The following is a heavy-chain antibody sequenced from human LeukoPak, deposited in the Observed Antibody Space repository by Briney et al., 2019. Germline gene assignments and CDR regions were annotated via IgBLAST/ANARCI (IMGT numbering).Heavy chain of an antibody. J-gene: IGHJ4*02. CDR1: GFSLNTYS. V-gene: IGHV3-48*04. CDR2: ISSSSTTI. Sequence: GGSLRLSCAASGFSLNTYSMNWVRQAPGKGLEWVSYISSSSTTIYYADSVKGRFTISRDNAKNSVYLQMNSLRAEDTAVYYCAKLAKYFYGSETYYFFEHWGQGTPVTASS. CDR3: AKLAKYFYGSETYYFFEH. D-gene: IGHD3-10*01.